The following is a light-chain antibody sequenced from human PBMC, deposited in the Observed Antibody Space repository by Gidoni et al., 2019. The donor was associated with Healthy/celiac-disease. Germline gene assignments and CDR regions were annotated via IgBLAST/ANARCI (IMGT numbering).Light chain of an antibody. CDR2: KAS. CDR1: QSISSW. Sequence: DIQMTQSPSTLSASVGDRVTITCRASQSISSWLAWYQQKPGKAPTLLIYKASSLESGVPSRFSGSGSGTEFTLTISSLQPDDFATDYCQQYNSYPYTFGQGTKLEIK. V-gene: IGKV1-5*03. CDR3: QQYNSYPYT. J-gene: IGKJ2*01.